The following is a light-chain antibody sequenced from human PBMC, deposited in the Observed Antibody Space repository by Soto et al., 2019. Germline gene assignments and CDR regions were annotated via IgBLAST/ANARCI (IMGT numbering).Light chain of an antibody. V-gene: IGLV1-40*01. CDR3: CTSYEGGGKYV. CDR2: GSY. Sequence: QSVLTQPPSVSGAPGQRVTISCTGSSSNIGAGYDVHWYHQLPRTAPTLLIYGSYNRPSGVPDRFSGSKSGTSASLAITGLQAEDEADYYCCTSYEGGGKYVFGTGTKVTVL. CDR1: SSNIGAGYD. J-gene: IGLJ1*01.